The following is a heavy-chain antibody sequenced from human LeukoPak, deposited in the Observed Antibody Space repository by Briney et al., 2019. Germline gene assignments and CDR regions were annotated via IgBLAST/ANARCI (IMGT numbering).Heavy chain of an antibody. CDR1: GFTFSSYS. CDR2: ISSSSSYI. J-gene: IGHJ4*02. Sequence: GGSLRLSCAASGFTFSSYSMNWVRQAPGKGLEWVSSISSSSSYIYYADSVKGRFTISRDNAKNSLYLQMNSLRAEDTAVYYCARGAYGDYEFDYWGQGTLVTVSS. D-gene: IGHD4-17*01. CDR3: ARGAYGDYEFDY. V-gene: IGHV3-21*01.